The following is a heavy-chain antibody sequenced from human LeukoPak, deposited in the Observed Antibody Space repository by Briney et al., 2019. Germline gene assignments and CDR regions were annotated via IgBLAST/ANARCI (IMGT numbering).Heavy chain of an antibody. CDR3: AKVWDTYYYDSSGSFDY. CDR2: ISSSGGST. CDR1: GFTFSSYA. V-gene: IGHV3-23*01. D-gene: IGHD3-22*01. Sequence: GGSLRLSCAASGFTFSSYAKSWVRQAPGKGLEWVSAISSSGGSTYYADSVKGRFTISRDNSKNTLYLQMNSLRAEDTAVYYCAKVWDTYYYDSSGSFDYWGQGTLVTVSS. J-gene: IGHJ4*02.